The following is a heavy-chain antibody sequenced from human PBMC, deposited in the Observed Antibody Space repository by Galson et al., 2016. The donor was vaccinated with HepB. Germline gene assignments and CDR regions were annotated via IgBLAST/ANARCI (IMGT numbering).Heavy chain of an antibody. D-gene: IGHD5-18*01. CDR3: AREPGYNYGFTWGY. Sequence: SLRLSCAASGFTFSSYWMHWVRQAPGRGLVWVSRINTDGSRTNYADSVKGRVTISRDNAKNTLYLQMNSLRAEDAAVYYCAREPGYNYGFTWGYWGQGTRVTVSS. CDR2: INTDGSRT. J-gene: IGHJ4*02. CDR1: GFTFSSYW. V-gene: IGHV3-74*01.